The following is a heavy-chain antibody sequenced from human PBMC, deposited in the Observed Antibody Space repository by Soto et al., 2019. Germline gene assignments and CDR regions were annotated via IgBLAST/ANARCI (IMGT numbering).Heavy chain of an antibody. Sequence: QLQLQESGPGLVKPSETLSLTCTVSGGSISSSSYYWGWIRQPPGKGLEWIGSIYISGSTYYNPSLKSRVIISVDTTQNQLSLKLSSVTAADTAVYYCARVFDYWGEGTLVSDYWGQGTLVIVSS. V-gene: IGHV4-39*01. CDR1: GGSISSSSYY. CDR3: ARVFDYWGEGTLVSDY. D-gene: IGHD3-9*01. CDR2: IYISGST. J-gene: IGHJ4*02.